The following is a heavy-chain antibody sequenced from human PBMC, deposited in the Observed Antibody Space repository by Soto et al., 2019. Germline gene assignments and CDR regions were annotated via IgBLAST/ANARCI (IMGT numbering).Heavy chain of an antibody. D-gene: IGHD3-22*01. Sequence: ETLSLTCSVSGHSIPNILFYWAWIRQPPGEGLEWIGSIYHTGNAYYNPSLKSRVTISVDTSKNQFSLKLTSVTAADAALYYCARDFFDSSDYTTNWFDPWGQGTLV. CDR1: GHSIPNILFY. CDR3: ARDFFDSSDYTTNWFDP. V-gene: IGHV4-39*01. J-gene: IGHJ5*02. CDR2: IYHTGNA.